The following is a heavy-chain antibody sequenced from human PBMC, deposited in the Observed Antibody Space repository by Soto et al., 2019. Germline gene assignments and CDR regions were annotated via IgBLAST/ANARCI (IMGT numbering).Heavy chain of an antibody. J-gene: IGHJ6*02. V-gene: IGHV4-4*02. Sequence: PSETLSLTCAVSGGSISSSNWWSWVRQPPGKGLEWIGEIYHSGSTNYNPSLKSRVTISVDKSKNQFSLKLSSVTAADTAVYYCASGNITIFGVVTPDPTDYYYYGMDVWGPGTTVTVSS. D-gene: IGHD3-3*01. CDR3: ASGNITIFGVVTPDPTDYYYYGMDV. CDR2: IYHSGST. CDR1: GGSISSSNW.